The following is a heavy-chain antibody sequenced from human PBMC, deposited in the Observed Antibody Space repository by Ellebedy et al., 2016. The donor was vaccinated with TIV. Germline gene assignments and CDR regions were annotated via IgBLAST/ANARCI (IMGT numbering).Heavy chain of an antibody. CDR2: ISSNGRT. CDR3: ARTVSEWGGSYFDY. Sequence: SETLSLTCTVSGGSISSSSYYWVWFRQSPREGLEWIGSISSNGRTYYKPSLRSRITISVDTSKNQFSLKMSSVTAADTAVYYCARTVSEWGGSYFDYWGQGTLVTVSS. J-gene: IGHJ4*02. D-gene: IGHD1-26*01. CDR1: GGSISSSSYY. V-gene: IGHV4-39*07.